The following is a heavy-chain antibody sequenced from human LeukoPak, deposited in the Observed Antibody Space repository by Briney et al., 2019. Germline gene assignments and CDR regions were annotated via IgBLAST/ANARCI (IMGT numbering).Heavy chain of an antibody. J-gene: IGHJ4*02. CDR2: IRSKAYGGTT. D-gene: IGHD3-10*01. V-gene: IGHV3-49*03. CDR1: GFTFGDYA. Sequence: PGGSLRLSCTASGFTFGDYAMSWFRQAPGKGLEWVGFIRSKAYGGTTEYAASVKGRFTILRDDSKSIAYLQMNSLKTEDTAVYYCTRAREYYYGSGSYPAPLFDYWGQGTLVTVSS. CDR3: TRAREYYYGSGSYPAPLFDY.